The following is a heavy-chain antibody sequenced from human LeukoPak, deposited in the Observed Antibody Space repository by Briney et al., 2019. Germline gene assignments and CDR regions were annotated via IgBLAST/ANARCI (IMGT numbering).Heavy chain of an antibody. CDR1: GFTFDDYT. V-gene: IGHV3-43*01. J-gene: IGHJ6*03. CDR2: ISWDGGST. D-gene: IGHD2-8*02. CDR3: AKSTVLDFYYYYMDV. Sequence: GGSLRLSCAASGFTFDDYTMHWVRQAPGKGLEWVSLISWDGGSTYYADSVKGRFTVSRDNSRNSLYLQMNNLRTEDTALYFCAKSTVLDFYYYYMDVWGKGTTVTISS.